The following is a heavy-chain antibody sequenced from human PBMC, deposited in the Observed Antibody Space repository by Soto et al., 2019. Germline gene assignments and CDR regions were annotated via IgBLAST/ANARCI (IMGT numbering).Heavy chain of an antibody. D-gene: IGHD5-12*01. CDR2: ISAYNGNT. Sequence: ASVKVSCKASGYTFTSYGISWVRQAPGQGLEWMGWISAYNGNTNYAQKLQGRVTMTTDTSTSTAYMELRSLRSDDTAVYYCARDQSVKMATIPFDYWGQGTPVTVSS. V-gene: IGHV1-18*01. CDR1: GYTFTSYG. CDR3: ARDQSVKMATIPFDY. J-gene: IGHJ4*02.